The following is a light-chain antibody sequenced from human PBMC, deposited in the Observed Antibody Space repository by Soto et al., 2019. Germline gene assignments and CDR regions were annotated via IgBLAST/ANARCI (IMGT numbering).Light chain of an antibody. CDR1: SSNIGSNY. CDR2: RNN. J-gene: IGLJ2*01. Sequence: VLTQPPSASGTPGQRVTISCSGSSSNIGSNYVYWYQQLPGTAPKLLIYRNNQRPSGVPDRFSGSKSGTSASLAISGLRSEDEADYYCAAWDDSLSGSLFGGGTKLTVL. V-gene: IGLV1-47*01. CDR3: AAWDDSLSGSL.